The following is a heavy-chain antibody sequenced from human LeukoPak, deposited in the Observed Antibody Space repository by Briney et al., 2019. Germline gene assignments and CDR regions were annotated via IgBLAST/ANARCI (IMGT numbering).Heavy chain of an antibody. CDR3: ARDSDYPDI. CDR2: IYTSGST. D-gene: IGHD3-16*01. Sequence: PSQTLSLTCTVSGGSISSGGYYWSWIRQPAGKGLEWIGRIYTSGSTNYNPSLKSRVTMSVDTSKNQFSLKLSSVTAADTAVYYCARDSDYPDIWGQGTMVTVSS. CDR1: GGSISSGGYY. V-gene: IGHV4-61*02. J-gene: IGHJ3*02.